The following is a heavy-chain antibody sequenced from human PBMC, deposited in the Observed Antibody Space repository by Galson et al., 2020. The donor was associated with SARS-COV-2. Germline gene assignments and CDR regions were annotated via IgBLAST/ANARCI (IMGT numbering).Heavy chain of an antibody. CDR3: ARDRHDFWSGWGMDV. D-gene: IGHD3-3*01. Sequence: ASVKVSCKASGYTFTSYGISWVRQAPGQGLEWMGWISAYNGNTNYAQKLQGRVTMTTDTSTSTAYMELRSLRSDDTAVYYCARDRHDFWSGWGMDVWGQGTTVTVSS. CDR2: ISAYNGNT. V-gene: IGHV1-18*04. J-gene: IGHJ6*02. CDR1: GYTFTSYG.